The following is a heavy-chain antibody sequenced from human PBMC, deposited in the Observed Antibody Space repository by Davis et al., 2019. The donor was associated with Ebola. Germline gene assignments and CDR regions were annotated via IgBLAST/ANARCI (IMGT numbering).Heavy chain of an antibody. Sequence: PSETLSLTCTVSGYSISSGYYWGWIRQPPGKGLEWIGNIYHSGTTYYNPSLKSRVTISVDTSKNQFSLKLTSVTAADTAVYYCARELASGVATSRWFDPWGQGTLVTVSS. J-gene: IGHJ5*02. CDR1: GYSISSGYY. V-gene: IGHV4-38-2*02. D-gene: IGHD5-12*01. CDR3: ARELASGVATSRWFDP. CDR2: IYHSGTT.